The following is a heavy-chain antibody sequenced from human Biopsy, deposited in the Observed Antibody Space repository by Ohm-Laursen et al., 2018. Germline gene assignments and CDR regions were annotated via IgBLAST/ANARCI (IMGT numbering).Heavy chain of an antibody. D-gene: IGHD3/OR15-3a*01. J-gene: IGHJ4*02. CDR2: RFHSGSP. V-gene: IGHV4-59*08. CDR3: VRLNRRGNIIFFDY. Sequence: TLSLTCTVSGRSITADFWTWIRQTPGERLEWIGYRFHSGSPMYNPSLKSRVTISEDTSKIQFSLTLNSVTAADTAVYYCVRLNRRGNIIFFDYWGRGTLVTVSS. CDR1: GRSITADF.